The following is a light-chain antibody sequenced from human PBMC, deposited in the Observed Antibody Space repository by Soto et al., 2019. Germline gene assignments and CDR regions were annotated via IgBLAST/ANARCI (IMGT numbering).Light chain of an antibody. CDR3: QQYYTSSWT. CDR1: QSISTW. CDR2: QAS. V-gene: IGKV1-5*03. Sequence: DIQMTQSPSTLSASVGDRVTITCRASQSISTWLAWYQQKPGKAPQVLIYQASSLQSGVPSRFSGSGSGTAFTLTISSLQPDDFATYYCQQYYTSSWTFGQGTKVEI. J-gene: IGKJ1*01.